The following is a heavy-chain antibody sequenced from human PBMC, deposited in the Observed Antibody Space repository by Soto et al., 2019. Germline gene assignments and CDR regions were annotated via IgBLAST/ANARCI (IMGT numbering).Heavy chain of an antibody. CDR2: IFHSGST. CDR1: GGSISSSSYY. Sequence: QLQLQESGPGLVKPSETLSLTCTVSGGSISSSSYYWGWIRQPPGKGLEWIGTIFHSGSTYYNSSLKSRVTISVDTSKNKFSLKLSSVTDADTAVYYCARRNNYFALDVWGQGTTVTVSS. CDR3: ARRNNYFALDV. D-gene: IGHD3-10*01. V-gene: IGHV4-39*01. J-gene: IGHJ6*02.